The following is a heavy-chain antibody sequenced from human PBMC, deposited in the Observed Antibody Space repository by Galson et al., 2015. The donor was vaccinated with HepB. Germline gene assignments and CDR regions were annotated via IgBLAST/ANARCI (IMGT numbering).Heavy chain of an antibody. Sequence: SVKVSCKASGYTFTSYAMNWVRQAPGQGLEWMGWINTNTGNPTYAQGFTGRFVFSLDTSVSTAYLQITSLKAEDTAVYYCARVGREHHYDSSGSYYVHYGMDVWGQGTTVTVSS. CDR2: INTNTGNP. D-gene: IGHD3-22*01. V-gene: IGHV7-4-1*02. CDR1: GYTFTSYA. CDR3: ARVGREHHYDSSGSYYVHYGMDV. J-gene: IGHJ6*02.